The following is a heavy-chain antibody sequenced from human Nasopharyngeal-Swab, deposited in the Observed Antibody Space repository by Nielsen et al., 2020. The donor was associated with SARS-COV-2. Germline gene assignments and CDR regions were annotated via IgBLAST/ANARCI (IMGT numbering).Heavy chain of an antibody. CDR2: IGTAGDT. V-gene: IGHV3-13*01. Sequence: GESLKISCAASGFTFSSYDMHWVRQATGKGLEWVSAIGTAGDTYYPGSVKGRFTISRENAKNTLYLQMNSLRAEDTAVYYCARVRGDYDSSGYYYHDGAFDIWGQGTMVTVSS. D-gene: IGHD3-22*01. CDR3: ARVRGDYDSSGYYYHDGAFDI. CDR1: GFTFSSYD. J-gene: IGHJ3*02.